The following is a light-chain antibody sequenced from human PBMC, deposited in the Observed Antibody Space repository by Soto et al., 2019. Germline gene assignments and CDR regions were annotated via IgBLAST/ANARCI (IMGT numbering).Light chain of an antibody. CDR1: QIIGSW. V-gene: IGKV1-12*02. CDR3: QQANSFPFT. Sequence: DIQMTQSPSSVSASIGDRVTITCRASQIIGSWLAWYQQKPGIAPTLLIYAASSLQSGVPSRFSGSVSVSDFTLTITSLQAEDSATYYCQQANSFPFTFGPGTKVDIK. J-gene: IGKJ3*01. CDR2: AAS.